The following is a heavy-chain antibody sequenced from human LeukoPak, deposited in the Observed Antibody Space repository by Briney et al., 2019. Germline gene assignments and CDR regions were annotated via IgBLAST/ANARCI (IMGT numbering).Heavy chain of an antibody. D-gene: IGHD4-17*01. CDR2: ISYDGSNK. V-gene: IGHV3-30*04. Sequence: GRSLRLSCAASGFTFSSYAMHWARQAPGKGLEWVASISYDGSNKYYAVSVKGRFTISRDNSKITLYLQMNSLRAEDTAVYYCARGPTVTTGARIDYWGQGTLVTVSS. J-gene: IGHJ4*02. CDR3: ARGPTVTTGARIDY. CDR1: GFTFSSYA.